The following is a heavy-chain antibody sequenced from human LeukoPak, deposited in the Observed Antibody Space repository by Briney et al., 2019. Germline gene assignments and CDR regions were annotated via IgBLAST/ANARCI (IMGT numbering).Heavy chain of an antibody. V-gene: IGHV4-59*01. J-gene: IGHJ6*02. CDR3: ARDIVVPAAIGYYYYGMDV. CDR2: IYYSGST. Sequence: SETLSLTCTVSGGSISSYYWSWIRQPPGKGLEWIGYIYYSGSTNYNPSLKSRVTISVGTSKNQFSLKLSSVTAADTAVYYCARDIVVPAAIGYYYYGMDVWGQGTTVTVSS. CDR1: GGSISSYY. D-gene: IGHD2-2*01.